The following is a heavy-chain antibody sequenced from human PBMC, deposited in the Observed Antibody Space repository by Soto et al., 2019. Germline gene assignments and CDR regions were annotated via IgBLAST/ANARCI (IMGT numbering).Heavy chain of an antibody. Sequence: QVQLVESGGGVVQPGRSLRLSCAASGFTFSSYGMHWVRQAPGKGLEWVAVISYDGSNKYYADSVKGRFTISRDNSKNTLYLQMNSLRAEDTAVYYCVGGSSGAFDIWGQGTMVTVSS. CDR2: ISYDGSNK. CDR3: VGGSSGAFDI. J-gene: IGHJ3*02. D-gene: IGHD3-16*01. V-gene: IGHV3-30*03. CDR1: GFTFSSYG.